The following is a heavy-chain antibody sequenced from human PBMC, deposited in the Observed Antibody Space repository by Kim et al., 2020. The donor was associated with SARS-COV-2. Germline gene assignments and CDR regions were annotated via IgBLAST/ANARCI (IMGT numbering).Heavy chain of an antibody. D-gene: IGHD3-16*02. CDR2: IYYSGST. J-gene: IGHJ3*02. CDR3: ARAGVRDYVWGSYRHPNAFDI. Sequence: SETLSLTCTVSGGTISSYYWSWIRQPPGKGLEWIGYIYYSGSTNYKPSLKSRVTISVDTSKNQFSLKLSSVTAADTAVYYCARAGVRDYVWGSYRHPNAFDIWGQGTLVTVSS. V-gene: IGHV4-59*01. CDR1: GGTISSYY.